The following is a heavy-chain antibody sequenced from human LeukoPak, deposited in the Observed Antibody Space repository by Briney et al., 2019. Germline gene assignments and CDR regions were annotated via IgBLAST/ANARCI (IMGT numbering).Heavy chain of an antibody. Sequence: SETLSLTCAVYGRSFSGYYWSWICQPPGKRLEWIGERNHSGRTNYNPSLKSRVTISVDTSKNQFSLKLSSVTAADTAVYYCARLLRGGRDTPMVTMIVVRAKSGAFDIWGQGTMVTVSS. CDR1: GRSFSGYY. CDR2: RNHSGRT. V-gene: IGHV4-34*01. D-gene: IGHD3-22*01. CDR3: ARLLRGGRDTPMVTMIVVRAKSGAFDI. J-gene: IGHJ3*02.